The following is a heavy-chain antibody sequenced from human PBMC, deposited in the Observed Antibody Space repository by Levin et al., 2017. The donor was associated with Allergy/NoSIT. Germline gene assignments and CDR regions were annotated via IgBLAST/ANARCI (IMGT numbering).Heavy chain of an antibody. J-gene: IGHJ4*02. CDR2: ISWNSGSI. CDR3: AKDIYRYETSGLPADY. V-gene: IGHV3-9*01. CDR1: GFTFDDYA. D-gene: IGHD3-22*01. Sequence: SLKISCAASGFTFDDYAMHWVRQAPGKGLEWVSGISWNSGSIAYADSVKGRFTISRDNAKNSLYLQMNSLRAEDTALYYCAKDIYRYETSGLPADYWGQGTLVTVSS.